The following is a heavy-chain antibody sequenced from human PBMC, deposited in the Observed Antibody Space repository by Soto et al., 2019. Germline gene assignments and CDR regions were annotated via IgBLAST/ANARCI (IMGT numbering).Heavy chain of an antibody. D-gene: IGHD6-13*01. J-gene: IGHJ4*02. Sequence: EVQLLESGGGLVQPGGSLRLSCAASGVTFSNYAMSWVRQAPGKGLEWVSSISGSGGSTYNADSVKGRFTISRDNTKNKLYLHTNSLSAQDTAVYYCAKGGLYISSSWNEGYWGQGTLVTVSS. V-gene: IGHV3-23*01. CDR3: AKGGLYISSSWNEGY. CDR1: GVTFSNYA. CDR2: ISGSGGST.